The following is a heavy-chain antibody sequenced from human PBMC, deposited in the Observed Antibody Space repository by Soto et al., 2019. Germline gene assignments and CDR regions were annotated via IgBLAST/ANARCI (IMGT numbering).Heavy chain of an antibody. Sequence: SETLSLTCAVYGGSFSGYYWSWIRQPPGKGLEWIGEINHSGSTNYNPSLKSRVTISVDTSKNQFSLKLSSVTAADTAVYYCASGRKTYYYGSGSYYRPTNGTTYYYYYGMDVWGQGTTVTVSS. CDR3: ASGRKTYYYGSGSYYRPTNGTTYYYYYGMDV. D-gene: IGHD3-10*01. CDR1: GGSFSGYY. CDR2: INHSGST. J-gene: IGHJ6*02. V-gene: IGHV4-34*01.